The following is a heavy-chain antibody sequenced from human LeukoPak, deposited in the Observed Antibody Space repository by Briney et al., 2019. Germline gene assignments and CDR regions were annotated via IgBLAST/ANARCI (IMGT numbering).Heavy chain of an antibody. Sequence: GASVTVSCKASGYTFTGYYMHWVRQAPGQGLEWMGWINPNSGGTNYAQKFQGRVTMTRDTSISTAYMELSRLRSDDTAVYYCARANYDFWSGYSHFDYWGQGTLVTVSS. V-gene: IGHV1-2*02. CDR2: INPNSGGT. CDR1: GYTFTGYY. CDR3: ARANYDFWSGYSHFDY. J-gene: IGHJ4*02. D-gene: IGHD3-3*01.